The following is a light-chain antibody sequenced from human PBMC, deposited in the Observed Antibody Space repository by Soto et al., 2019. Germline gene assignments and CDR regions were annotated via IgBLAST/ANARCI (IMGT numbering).Light chain of an antibody. J-gene: IGKJ3*01. Sequence: EIVLTQSPGTLSLSPGERATLSCRASQSVTSNYLSWYQQKPGQSPRLLIYGTSSRATGIPDRFSGSGSGTDFTLTISRLEPEDFAVYCCHQYDSLPFTFGPGTKVDIK. CDR1: QSVTSNY. CDR2: GTS. CDR3: HQYDSLPFT. V-gene: IGKV3-20*01.